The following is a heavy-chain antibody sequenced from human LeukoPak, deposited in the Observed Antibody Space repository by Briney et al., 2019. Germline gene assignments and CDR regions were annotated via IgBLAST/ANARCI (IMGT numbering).Heavy chain of an antibody. CDR3: ARHGSSGYYYGY. CDR1: GGSISSSNW. Sequence: SETLSLTCAVSGGSISSSNWWSWIRQPPGKGLEWIGEINHSGSTNYNPSLKSRVTISVDTSKNQFSLKLSSVTAADTAVYYCARHGSSGYYYGYWGQGTLVTVSS. V-gene: IGHV4-4*02. J-gene: IGHJ4*02. D-gene: IGHD3-22*01. CDR2: INHSGST.